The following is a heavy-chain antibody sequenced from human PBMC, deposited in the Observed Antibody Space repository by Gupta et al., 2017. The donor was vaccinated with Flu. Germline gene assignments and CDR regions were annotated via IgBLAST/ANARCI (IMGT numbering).Heavy chain of an antibody. J-gene: IGHJ6*02. V-gene: IGHV3-30*18. CDR1: GFIFNNYA. CDR2: ISFDGNTQ. CDR3: AKERVRRSSGYGMDV. D-gene: IGHD6-25*01. Sequence: QVQLVESGGGVVQPGTYMRRCCAASGFIFNNYAMYWVRQAPGKGLEWVAIISFDGNTQNCADSVKGRFTVSRDNSKNTLYLQVNGLRSEDTAIYFCAKERVRRSSGYGMDVWGQGTTVIVSS.